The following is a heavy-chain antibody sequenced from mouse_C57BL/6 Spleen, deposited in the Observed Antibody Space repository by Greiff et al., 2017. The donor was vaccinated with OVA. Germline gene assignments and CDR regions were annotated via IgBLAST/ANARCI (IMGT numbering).Heavy chain of an antibody. D-gene: IGHD4-1*01. CDR3: AIKGTGTYPFDY. V-gene: IGHV1-52*01. CDR1: GYTFTSYW. J-gene: IGHJ2*01. Sequence: QVQLQQPGAELVRPGSSVKLSCKASGYTFTSYWMHWVKQRPIQGLEWIGNIDPSDSETHYNHKFKDKATLTVDKSSSTAYMQLSSLTSEYAAVYYCAIKGTGTYPFDYWGQGTTLTVSS. CDR2: IDPSDSET.